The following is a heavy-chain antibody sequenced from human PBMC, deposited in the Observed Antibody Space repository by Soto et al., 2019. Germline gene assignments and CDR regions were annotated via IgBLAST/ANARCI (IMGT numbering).Heavy chain of an antibody. V-gene: IGHV3-23*01. CDR2: ISGSGGST. CDR1: GFTFSSYA. CDR3: AKMRHAAAGTIDY. D-gene: IGHD6-13*01. J-gene: IGHJ4*02. Sequence: GESLKISCAASGFTFSSYAMSWVRQAPGKGLEWVSAISGSGGSTYYADSVKGRFTISRDNSKNTLYLQMNSLRAEDTAVYYCAKMRHAAAGTIDYWGQGTLVTVSS.